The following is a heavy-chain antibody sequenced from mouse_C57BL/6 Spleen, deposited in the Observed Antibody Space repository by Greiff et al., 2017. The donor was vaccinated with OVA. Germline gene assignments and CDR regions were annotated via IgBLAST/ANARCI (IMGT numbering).Heavy chain of an antibody. D-gene: IGHD1-1*01. Sequence: EVQLQESVAELVRPGASVKLSCTASGFNIKNTYMHWVKQRPEQGLEWIGRIDPANGNTKYAPKFPGKATLTADTSSNTAYLQLSSLTSEDTAIYYGARGVTTVVARYFDGWGTGTTVTVSA. V-gene: IGHV14-3*01. CDR1: GFNIKNTY. CDR2: IDPANGNT. J-gene: IGHJ1*03. CDR3: ARGVTTVVARYFDG.